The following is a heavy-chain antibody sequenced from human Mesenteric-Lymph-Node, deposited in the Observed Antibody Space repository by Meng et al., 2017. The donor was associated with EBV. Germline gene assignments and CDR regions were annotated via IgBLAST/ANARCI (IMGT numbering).Heavy chain of an antibody. V-gene: IGHV3-53*01. CDR2: IYTDGST. Sequence: EVQGVESGGGLSPPGVSLRLPWAAPGFILSCHYMGWVRQAPGKGLEWVSVIYTDGSTYYADSVKGRFTISRDNSKNTLFIQMNNLRVDDTAVYYCVRGPWNNWGQGTLVTVSS. J-gene: IGHJ4*02. CDR1: GFILSCHY. D-gene: IGHD1/OR15-1a*01. CDR3: VRGPWNN.